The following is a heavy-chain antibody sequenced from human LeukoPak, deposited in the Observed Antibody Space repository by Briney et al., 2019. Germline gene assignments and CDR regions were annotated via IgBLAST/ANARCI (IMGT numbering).Heavy chain of an antibody. V-gene: IGHV4-34*01. CDR2: INHSGST. Sequence: SETLSLTCAVYGGSFSGYYWSWIRQPPGKGLEWIGEINHSGSTNYNPSLESRVTISVDTSKNQFSLKLSSVTAADTAVYYCARDGDYGDGNYWGQGTLVTVSS. CDR1: GGSFSGYY. D-gene: IGHD4-17*01. CDR3: ARDGDYGDGNY. J-gene: IGHJ4*02.